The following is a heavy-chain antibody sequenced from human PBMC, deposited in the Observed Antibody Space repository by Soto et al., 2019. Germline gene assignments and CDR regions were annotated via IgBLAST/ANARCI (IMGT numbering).Heavy chain of an antibody. CDR2: IYYSGST. D-gene: IGHD3-10*01. CDR3: ARRRFGELLSGPADAFDI. CDR1: GGSISSADYY. Sequence: SETLSLTCTVSGGSISSADYYWSWIRQHPGKGLEWIGYIYYSGSTYYNPSLKSRVTISVDTSKNHFSLKLSPVTAADTAVYYCARRRFGELLSGPADAFDIWGQGTMVTVSS. J-gene: IGHJ3*02. V-gene: IGHV4-31*03.